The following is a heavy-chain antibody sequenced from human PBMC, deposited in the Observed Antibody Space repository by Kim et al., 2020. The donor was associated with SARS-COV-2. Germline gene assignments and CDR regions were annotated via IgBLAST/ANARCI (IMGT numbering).Heavy chain of an antibody. CDR1: GYTFTGYY. D-gene: IGHD3-22*01. V-gene: IGHV1-2*02. Sequence: ASVKVSCKASGYTFTGYYMHWVRQAPGQGLEWMGWINPNSGGTNYAQKFQGRVTMTRDTSISTAYMELSRLRSDDTAVYYCASSSVFTMIVVVPDYFDYWGQGTLVTVSS. J-gene: IGHJ4*02. CDR3: ASSSVFTMIVVVPDYFDY. CDR2: INPNSGGT.